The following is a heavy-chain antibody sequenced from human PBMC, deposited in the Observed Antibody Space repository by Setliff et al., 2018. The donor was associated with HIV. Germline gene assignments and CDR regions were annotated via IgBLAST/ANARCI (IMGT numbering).Heavy chain of an antibody. D-gene: IGHD1-1*01. CDR2: ISSDSGTI. J-gene: IGHJ4*02. Sequence: SLRLSCAASGFTFSGYPMNWVRQAPGKRLEWFSYISSDSGTIYYADSVRGRFTISRDDARNSLFLQMNSLRVDDTAVYYCARGPGTGHYFDYWGLGALVTVSS. V-gene: IGHV3-48*01. CDR1: GFTFSGYP. CDR3: ARGPGTGHYFDY.